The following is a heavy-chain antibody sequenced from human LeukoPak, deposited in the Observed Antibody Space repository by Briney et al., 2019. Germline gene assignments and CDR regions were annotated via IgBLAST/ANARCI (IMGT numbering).Heavy chain of an antibody. Sequence: GGSLRLSCAASGLTFSSYAMSWVRQAPGKGLEWVSGISGSGENTHYADSVQSRFIISRDNSKNTMYLQMNSLRGEDTAVYYCAKGSTYFYGSGTSDDAFDIWGQGTMVTVSS. CDR3: AKGSTYFYGSGTSDDAFDI. CDR1: GLTFSSYA. CDR2: ISGSGENT. V-gene: IGHV3-23*01. D-gene: IGHD3-10*01. J-gene: IGHJ3*02.